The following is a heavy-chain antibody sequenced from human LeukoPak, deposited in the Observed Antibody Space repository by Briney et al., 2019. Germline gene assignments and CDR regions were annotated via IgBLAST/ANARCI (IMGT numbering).Heavy chain of an antibody. D-gene: IGHD4-17*01. V-gene: IGHV3-53*01. CDR3: ARDSPDGDYFDY. J-gene: IGHJ4*02. Sequence: PGGSLRLSCAASGLTVSSNYMSWVRQAPGKGLEWVSVIYSGGSTYYADSVKGRFTISRDNSKNTLYLQMNSLRAEDTAVYYCARDSPDGDYFDYWGQGTLVTVSS. CDR1: GLTVSSNY. CDR2: IYSGGST.